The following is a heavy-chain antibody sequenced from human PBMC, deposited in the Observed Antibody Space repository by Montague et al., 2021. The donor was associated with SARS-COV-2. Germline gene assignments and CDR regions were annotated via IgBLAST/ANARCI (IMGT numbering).Heavy chain of an antibody. CDR2: IYYSGST. CDR3: GRGVVAATPVVDY. CDR1: DGSISSYY. J-gene: IGHJ4*02. Sequence: SETLSLTCTVSDGSISSYYWSWIRQPPGKGLEWIGYIYYSGSTNYNPSLKSRVTISLDTSKNQFSPKLNSVTAADTAVYYCGRGVVAATPVVDYWGRGTLVTVSS. V-gene: IGHV4-59*01. D-gene: IGHD2-15*01.